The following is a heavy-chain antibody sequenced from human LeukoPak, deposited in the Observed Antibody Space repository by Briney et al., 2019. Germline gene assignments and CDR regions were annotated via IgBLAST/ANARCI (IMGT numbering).Heavy chain of an antibody. D-gene: IGHD3-22*01. J-gene: IGHJ3*02. CDR1: GYTFTDYY. Sequence: RASVKVSCKTSGYTFTDYYMHWVRQAPGQGLEWMGWINPNSGGTFYGQTFQGRVTMTRDTSISTAYMELSRLTSDDTAVYYCARVGAFDYDSSSPIKGAFDICGQGTMVTVS. V-gene: IGHV1-2*02. CDR3: ARVGAFDYDSSSPIKGAFDI. CDR2: INPNSGGT.